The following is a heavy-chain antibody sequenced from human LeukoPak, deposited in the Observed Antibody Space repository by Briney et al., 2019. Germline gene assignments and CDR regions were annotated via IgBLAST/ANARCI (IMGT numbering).Heavy chain of an antibody. CDR1: GGSISSSGYY. CDR3: ARVRGRLIAAAGIGP. J-gene: IGHJ5*02. D-gene: IGHD6-13*01. CDR2: IYYSGDT. Sequence: PSETLSLTCTVSGGSISSSGYYWGWIRQPPGKGLEWIGNIYYSGDTYYNPSLKSRVTISVDTSKNQFSLKLSSVTAADTAVYYCARVRGRLIAAAGIGPWGQGTLVTVSS. V-gene: IGHV4-39*01.